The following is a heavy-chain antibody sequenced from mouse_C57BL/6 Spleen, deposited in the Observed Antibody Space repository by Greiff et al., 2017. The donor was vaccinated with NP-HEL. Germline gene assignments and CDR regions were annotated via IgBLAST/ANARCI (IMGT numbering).Heavy chain of an antibody. V-gene: IGHV1-53*01. CDR3: ARGIMLYAMDY. CDR2: INPSNGGT. Sequence: VKLQESGTELVKPGASVKLSCKASGYTITSYWMHWVKQRPGQGLEWIGNINPSNGGTNYNEKFKSKATLTVDKSSSTAYMQLSSLTSEDSAVYYCARGIMLYAMDYWGQGTSVTVSS. J-gene: IGHJ4*01. CDR1: GYTITSYW.